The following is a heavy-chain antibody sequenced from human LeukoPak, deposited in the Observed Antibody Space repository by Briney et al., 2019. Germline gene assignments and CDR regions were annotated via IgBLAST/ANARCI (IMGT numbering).Heavy chain of an antibody. CDR1: GFTFSSYG. Sequence: GRSLRLSCAASGFTFSSYGIHWVRQAPGKGLEWVAVIPYDGSNKYYADSVKGRFTISRDNSKNTLYLQMNSLRAEDTAVYYCAKGRGNIVVVEAEFDYWGQGTLVTVSS. V-gene: IGHV3-30*18. CDR3: AKGRGNIVVVEAEFDY. J-gene: IGHJ4*02. D-gene: IGHD2-15*01. CDR2: IPYDGSNK.